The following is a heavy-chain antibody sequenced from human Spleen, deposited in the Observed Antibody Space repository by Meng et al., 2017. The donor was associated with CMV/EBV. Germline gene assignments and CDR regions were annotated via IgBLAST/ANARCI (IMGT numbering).Heavy chain of an antibody. V-gene: IGHV1-2*02. CDR1: GYTFTDYY. CDR3: TRGFSIVVSGNWFGP. CDR2: INPNSGGT. J-gene: IGHJ5*02. Sequence: ASVKVSCKASGYTFTDYYMHWVRQAPGQGLEWMGWINPNSGGTTPAQKFQGRVTMTRDTSISTAYMELSSLRSDDTAVYYCTRGFSIVVSGNWFGPWGQGTLVTVSS. D-gene: IGHD6-19*01.